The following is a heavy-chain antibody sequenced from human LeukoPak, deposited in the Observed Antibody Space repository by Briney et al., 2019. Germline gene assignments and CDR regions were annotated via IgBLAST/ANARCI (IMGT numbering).Heavy chain of an antibody. CDR2: IHYSGTT. CDR3: ARLILRGNNWFDP. D-gene: IGHD3-16*01. V-gene: IGHV4-39*01. Sequence: SETLSLTCTVSGGSISSSSDYWAWVRQPPGKGLEWIGSIHYSGTTYYTSSLKSRVTMSVDTSKNQFSLKLSSVTAADTAVYYCARLILRGNNWFDPWGQGTLVTVSS. J-gene: IGHJ5*02. CDR1: GGSISSSSDY.